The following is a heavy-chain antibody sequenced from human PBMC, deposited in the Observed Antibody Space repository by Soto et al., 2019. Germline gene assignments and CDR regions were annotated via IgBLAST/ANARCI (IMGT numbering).Heavy chain of an antibody. V-gene: IGHV5-10-1*01. Sequence: GESLKISCKGSGYSFTSYWISWVRQMPGKGLEWMGRIDPSDSYTNYSPSFQGHVTISADKSISTAYLQWSSLKASDTAMYYCARHGDSSGYYYVSAFDIWGQGTMVTV. D-gene: IGHD3-22*01. CDR3: ARHGDSSGYYYVSAFDI. CDR1: GYSFTSYW. CDR2: IDPSDSYT. J-gene: IGHJ3*02.